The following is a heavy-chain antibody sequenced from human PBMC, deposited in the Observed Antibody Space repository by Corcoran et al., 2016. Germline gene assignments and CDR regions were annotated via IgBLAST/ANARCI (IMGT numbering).Heavy chain of an antibody. V-gene: IGHV1-46*01. CDR2: INPSGGST. D-gene: IGHD3-10*01. J-gene: IGHJ6*02. CDR3: ARGAGRGDTYYYYYGMDV. CDR1: GYTFTSYY. Sequence: QVQLVQSGAEVKKPGASVKVSCKASGYTFTSYYMHWVRQAPGQGLEWMGIINPSGGSTSYAQKFQGRVTMTRDTSTSTVYMELSSLRSEDTAVYDGARGAGRGDTYYYYYGMDVWGQGTTVTVSS.